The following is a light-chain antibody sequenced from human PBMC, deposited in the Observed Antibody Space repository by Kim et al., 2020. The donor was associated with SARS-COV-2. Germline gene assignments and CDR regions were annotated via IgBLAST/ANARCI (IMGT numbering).Light chain of an antibody. CDR1: ERVSSN. CDR3: QQDNNWPT. V-gene: IGKV3-15*01. J-gene: IGKJ5*01. CDR2: GAS. Sequence: SVSPEERAILSGRASERVSSNLAWYQQKPGQAPRLLIIGASTRATGIPARFSGSGSGTEFTLTISSLQSEDFAVYYCQQDNNWPTFGQETRLEMK.